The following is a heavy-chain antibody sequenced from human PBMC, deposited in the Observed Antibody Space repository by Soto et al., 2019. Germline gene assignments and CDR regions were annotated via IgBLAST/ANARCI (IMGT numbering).Heavy chain of an antibody. CDR3: ARWYSSSLHYFDY. D-gene: IGHD6-13*01. Sequence: EVQLVESGGGLVKPGGSLRLSFAASGFTFISYSMNWVRQPPGKGREWVSSISSSSSYIYYADSVKGRFTISRDNAKNSLYLQMNSLRAEDTAVYYCARWYSSSLHYFDYWGQGTLVTVPS. J-gene: IGHJ4*02. CDR1: GFTFISYS. V-gene: IGHV3-21*01. CDR2: ISSSSSYI.